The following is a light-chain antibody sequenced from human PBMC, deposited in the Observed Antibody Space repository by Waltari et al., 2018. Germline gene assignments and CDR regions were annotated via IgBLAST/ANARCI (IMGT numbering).Light chain of an antibody. CDR1: QSVDNK. V-gene: IGKV3-15*01. CDR2: NTN. Sequence: EIVMTQSPATLSVSQGESATLSCRPSQSVDNKLAWYQQKVGQGPRLLIYNTNTRANGVPARFSGSGSGTDYTLTITSLQSEDFAVYYCQQYHHWPPYTFGQGTKLDLK. J-gene: IGKJ2*01. CDR3: QQYHHWPPYT.